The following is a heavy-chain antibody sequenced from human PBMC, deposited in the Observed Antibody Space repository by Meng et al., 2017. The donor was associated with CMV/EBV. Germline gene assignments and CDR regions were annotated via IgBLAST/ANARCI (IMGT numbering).Heavy chain of an antibody. CDR2: ISYDGSNK. CDR3: ARDHFRGGYDLPFDY. D-gene: IGHD5-12*01. CDR1: GFTFSSYA. Sequence: GESLKISCAASGFTFSSYAMHWVRQAPGKGLEWVAVISYDGSNKYYADSVKGRFTISRDNSKNTLYLQMNSLRAEDTAVYYCARDHFRGGYDLPFDYWGQGTLVTVSS. V-gene: IGHV3-30*04. J-gene: IGHJ4*02.